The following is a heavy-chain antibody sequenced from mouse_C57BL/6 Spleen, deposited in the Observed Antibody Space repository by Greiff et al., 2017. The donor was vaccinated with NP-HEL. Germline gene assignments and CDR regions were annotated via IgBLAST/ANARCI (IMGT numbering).Heavy chain of an antibody. CDR1: GFSLSTSGMG. Sequence: QVTLKECGPGILQSSQTLSLTCSFSGFSLSTSGMGVSWIRQPSGKGLEWLAHIYWDDDKRYNPSLKSRLTISKDTSRNQVFLKITSVDTADTATYYCARRNEDYAMDYWGQGTSVTVSS. V-gene: IGHV8-12*01. CDR3: ARRNEDYAMDY. CDR2: IYWDDDK. J-gene: IGHJ4*01.